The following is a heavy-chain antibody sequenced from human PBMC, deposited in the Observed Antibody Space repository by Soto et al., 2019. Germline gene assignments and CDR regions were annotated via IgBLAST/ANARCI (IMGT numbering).Heavy chain of an antibody. CDR1: GGSFSGYY. J-gene: IGHJ5*02. D-gene: IGHD2-2*01. Sequence: PSETLSLTCAVYGGSFSGYYWSWIRQPPGKGLDWIGEINHSGSTNYNPSLKSRVTISVDTSKNQFSLKLSSVTAADTAVYYCARGIHCSSTSCPGRGYNWFDPWGQGTLVT. CDR2: INHSGST. V-gene: IGHV4-34*01. CDR3: ARGIHCSSTSCPGRGYNWFDP.